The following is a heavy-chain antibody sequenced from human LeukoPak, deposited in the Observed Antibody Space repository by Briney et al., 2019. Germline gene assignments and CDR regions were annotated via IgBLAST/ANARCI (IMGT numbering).Heavy chain of an antibody. CDR1: GGSISSYY. CDR2: IYYSGST. D-gene: IGHD3-3*01. CDR3: ARTYYDFWSGSRFYMDV. V-gene: IGHV4-59*01. J-gene: IGHJ6*03. Sequence: PSETLSLTCTVSGGSISSYYWSWIRQPPGKGLEWIGYIYYSGSTNYNPSLKSRVTISVDTSKNQFSLKLSSVTAADTAVYYRARTYYDFWSGSRFYMDVWGKGTTVTVSS.